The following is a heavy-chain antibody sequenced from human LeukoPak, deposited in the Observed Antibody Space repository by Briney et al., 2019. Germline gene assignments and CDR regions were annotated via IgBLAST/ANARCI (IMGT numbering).Heavy chain of an antibody. Sequence: PGGSLRLSCAASGFTFSSYGMHWVRQAPGKGLEWVAVISYDGSNKYYADSVKGRFTIARDNSKNTLYLQMNSLRAEDTAVYYCAKDPYDSSGYYFPGAFDIWGQGTMVTVSS. D-gene: IGHD3-22*01. J-gene: IGHJ3*02. CDR3: AKDPYDSSGYYFPGAFDI. CDR2: ISYDGSNK. CDR1: GFTFSSYG. V-gene: IGHV3-30*18.